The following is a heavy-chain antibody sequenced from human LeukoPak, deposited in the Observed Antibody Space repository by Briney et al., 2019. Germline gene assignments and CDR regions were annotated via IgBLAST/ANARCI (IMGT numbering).Heavy chain of an antibody. D-gene: IGHD6-13*01. Sequence: GGSVPLSCAASGFTVSSNYMSWVRQAPGKGLEWVSVIYSGGSTYYADSVKGRFTISRDNSKSTLYLQMNSLRAEDTAVYYCARDLRIAAAGTGDAFDIWGQGTMVPVSS. CDR1: GFTVSSNY. V-gene: IGHV3-53*01. CDR3: ARDLRIAAAGTGDAFDI. J-gene: IGHJ3*02. CDR2: IYSGGST.